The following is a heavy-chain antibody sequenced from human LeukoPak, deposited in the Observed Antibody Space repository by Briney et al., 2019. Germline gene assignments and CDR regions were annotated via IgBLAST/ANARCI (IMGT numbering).Heavy chain of an antibody. CDR2: INPSDGST. D-gene: IGHD6-6*01. Sequence: ASVKVSCKASGYTFTSYYIHLVRQAPGQGFEWMAIINPSDGSTTNSQKLQGGVTMTRDTSTSTVYMELSGLRSEDTALYYCARVIEQLVRWVTWFDPWGQGTLVTVSS. V-gene: IGHV1-46*01. CDR3: ARVIEQLVRWVTWFDP. J-gene: IGHJ5*02. CDR1: GYTFTSYY.